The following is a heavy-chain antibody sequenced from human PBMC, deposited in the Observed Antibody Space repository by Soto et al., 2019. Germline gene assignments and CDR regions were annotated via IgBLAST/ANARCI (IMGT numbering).Heavy chain of an antibody. V-gene: IGHV3-23*01. CDR3: ARRGSGSYYDY. J-gene: IGHJ4*02. CDR1: GFTFSSYA. D-gene: IGHD1-26*01. CDR2: ISGSGDST. Sequence: EVQLLESGGGLVQPGGSLRLSCAASGFTFSSYAMRWVRQAPGKGLEWVSAISGSGDSTYYADSVKGRFTVSRDTSKNTLYLQMNSLRAEDTAVYYCARRGSGSYYDYWSQGTLVTVSS.